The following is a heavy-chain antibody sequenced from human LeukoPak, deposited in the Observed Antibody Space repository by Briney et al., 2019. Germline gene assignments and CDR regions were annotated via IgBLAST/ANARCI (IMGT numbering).Heavy chain of an antibody. D-gene: IGHD2-15*01. Sequence: PGGSLRLSCAASGFIFRNYAISWVRQAPGKGLEWVSTISGGGSSTYYADSVKGRFTISRDNSKNTLYLQMKSLRAEDTAIYYCANGGRIGEVWGQGTTVTVS. CDR3: ANGGRIGEV. CDR2: ISGGGSST. V-gene: IGHV3-23*01. CDR1: GFIFRNYA. J-gene: IGHJ6*02.